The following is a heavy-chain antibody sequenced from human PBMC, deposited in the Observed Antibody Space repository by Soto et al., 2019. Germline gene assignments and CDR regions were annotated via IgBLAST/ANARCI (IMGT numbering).Heavy chain of an antibody. Sequence: PGESLKISCKGSGYSFINYWVVWVRQMPGKGLEWMGIVNPGDSDTRYSPSFQGQVTVSADKSISTAYLYWSSLKASDTAMYYCVRPDSTGYYAYWGQGTLVTVSS. V-gene: IGHV5-51*01. J-gene: IGHJ4*02. CDR2: VNPGDSDT. D-gene: IGHD3-22*01. CDR1: GYSFINYW. CDR3: VRPDSTGYYAY.